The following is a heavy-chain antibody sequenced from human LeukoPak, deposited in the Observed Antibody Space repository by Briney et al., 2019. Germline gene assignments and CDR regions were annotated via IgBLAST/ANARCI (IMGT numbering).Heavy chain of an antibody. Sequence: PSQTLSLTCTVSGGSISSGDYYWTWIRQPPGKGLEWIGYIYYSGSTHYNPSLKSGVTISVDTSKNQFSLKLSSVTAADTAVYYWAGSLGYGSGSWRYYFDYWGQGTLVTVSS. V-gene: IGHV4-30-4*03. D-gene: IGHD3-10*01. CDR1: GGSISSGDYY. CDR2: IYYSGST. CDR3: AGSLGYGSGSWRYYFDY. J-gene: IGHJ4*02.